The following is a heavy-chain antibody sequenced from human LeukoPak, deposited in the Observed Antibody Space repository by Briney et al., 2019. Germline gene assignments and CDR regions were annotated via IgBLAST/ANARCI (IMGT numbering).Heavy chain of an antibody. V-gene: IGHV4-61*02. CDR3: ARVTIFGVAADWFDP. Sequence: SETLSLTCTVSGGSISSSSYYWGWIGQPAGKGLEWIGRIYTSGSTNYNPSLKSRVTISVDTSKNQFSLKLSSVTAADTAVYYCARVTIFGVAADWFDPWGQGTLVTVSS. D-gene: IGHD3-3*01. CDR1: GGSISSSSYY. J-gene: IGHJ5*02. CDR2: IYTSGST.